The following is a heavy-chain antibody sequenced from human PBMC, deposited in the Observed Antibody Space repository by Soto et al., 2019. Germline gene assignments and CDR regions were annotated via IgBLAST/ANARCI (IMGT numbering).Heavy chain of an antibody. V-gene: IGHV2-5*01. J-gene: IGHJ4*02. CDR3: AHRVSGSPKRSFDY. Sequence: ASGPTGVNPTQTLTLTCTFSGFSLSTSGVGVGWIRQPPGKALEWLALIYWNDDKRYSPSLKSRLTITKDTSKNQVVLTMTNMDPVDTATYYCAHRVSGSPKRSFDYWGQGTLVTVSS. CDR2: IYWNDDK. D-gene: IGHD1-26*01. CDR1: GFSLSTSGVG.